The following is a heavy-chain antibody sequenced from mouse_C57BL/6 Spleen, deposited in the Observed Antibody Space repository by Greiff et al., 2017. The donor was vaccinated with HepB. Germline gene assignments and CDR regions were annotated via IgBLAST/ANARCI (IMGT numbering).Heavy chain of an antibody. CDR1: GYTFTDYE. D-gene: IGHD1-1*01. V-gene: IGHV1-15*01. Sequence: QVQLKQSGAELVRPGASVTLSCKASGYTFTDYEMHWVKQTPVHGLEWIGAIDPETGGTAYNQKFKGKAILTADKSSSTAYMELRSLTSEDSAVYYCTRRGYGSVWFAYWGQGTLVTVSA. J-gene: IGHJ3*01. CDR2: IDPETGGT. CDR3: TRRGYGSVWFAY.